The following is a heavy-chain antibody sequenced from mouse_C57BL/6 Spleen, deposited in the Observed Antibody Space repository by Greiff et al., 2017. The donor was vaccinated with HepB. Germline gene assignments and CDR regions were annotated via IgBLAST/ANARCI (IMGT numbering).Heavy chain of an antibody. J-gene: IGHJ2*01. CDR3: ARSLSDHGTSYFDY. D-gene: IGHD1-1*01. CDR1: GYTFTSYW. V-gene: IGHV1-59*01. CDR2: IDPSDSYT. Sequence: QVQLQQPGAELVRPGTSVKLSCKASGYTFTSYWMHWVKQRPGQGLEWIGVIDPSDSYTNYNQKFKGKATLTVDTSSSTAYMQLSSLTSEDSAFYYCARSLSDHGTSYFDYWGEGTPLTVSS.